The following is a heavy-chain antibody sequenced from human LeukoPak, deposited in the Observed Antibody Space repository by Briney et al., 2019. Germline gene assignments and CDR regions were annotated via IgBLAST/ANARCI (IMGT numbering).Heavy chain of an antibody. J-gene: IGHJ5*02. CDR2: INPGGSWT. Sequence: GASVKVSCKASGYTFTRHYMHWVRQAPGQGLEWMGVINPGGSWTSYAQKFQGRVTMTRGMSTSTDYMELSSLRSEDTAVYYCARDNSVGDTAWWFDPWGQGTLVTVSS. CDR3: ARDNSVGDTAWWFDP. CDR1: GYTFTRHY. V-gene: IGHV1-46*01. D-gene: IGHD1-26*01.